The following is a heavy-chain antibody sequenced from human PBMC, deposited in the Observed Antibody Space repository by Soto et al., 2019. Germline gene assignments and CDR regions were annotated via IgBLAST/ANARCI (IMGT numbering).Heavy chain of an antibody. CDR1: GFTFDDYG. D-gene: IGHD4-4*01. CDR3: ARQTTENVWYYYYMDV. V-gene: IGHV3-20*01. CDR2: INWNGGST. Sequence: GGSLRLSCAASGFTFDDYGMSWVRQAPGKGLEWVSGINWNGGSTGYADSVKGRFTISRDNAKNSLYLQMNSLRAEDTALYHCARQTTENVWYYYYMDVWGKGTTVTVSS. J-gene: IGHJ6*03.